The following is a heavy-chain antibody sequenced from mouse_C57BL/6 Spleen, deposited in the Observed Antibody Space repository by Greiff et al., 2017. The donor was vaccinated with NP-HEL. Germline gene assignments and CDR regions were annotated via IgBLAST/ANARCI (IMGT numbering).Heavy chain of an antibody. CDR3: SRTGGGYYYAMDY. CDR1: GYAFSSSW. CDR2: IYPGDGDT. V-gene: IGHV1-82*01. Sequence: VQLQQSGPELVKPGASVKISCKASGYAFSSSWMNWVKQRPGKGLEWIGRIYPGDGDTNYNGKFKGKATLTADKSSSTAYMQLSSLTSEDSAVYVWSRTGGGYYYAMDYWGQGTSVTVSS. J-gene: IGHJ4*01.